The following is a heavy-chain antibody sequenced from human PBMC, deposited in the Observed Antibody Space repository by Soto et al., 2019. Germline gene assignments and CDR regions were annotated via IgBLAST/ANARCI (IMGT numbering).Heavy chain of an antibody. Sequence: GSLRLSCAASGFTFSSYAMSWVRQAPGKGLEWVSAISGSGGSTYYADSVKGRFTISRDNSKNTLYLQMNSLRAEDTAVYYCAKVSSGTSGYYDILTGPYYFDYWGQGTLVTVSS. CDR1: GFTFSSYA. J-gene: IGHJ4*02. CDR2: ISGSGGST. D-gene: IGHD3-9*01. V-gene: IGHV3-23*01. CDR3: AKVSSGTSGYYDILTGPYYFDY.